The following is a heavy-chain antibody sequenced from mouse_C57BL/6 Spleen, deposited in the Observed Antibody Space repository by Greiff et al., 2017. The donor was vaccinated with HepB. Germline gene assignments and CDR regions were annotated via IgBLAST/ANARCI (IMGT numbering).Heavy chain of an antibody. J-gene: IGHJ2*01. Sequence: VKLQESGAELVKPGASVKLSCKASGYTFTEYTIHWVKQRSGQGLEWIGWFYPGSGSIKYNEKFKDKATLTADKSSSTVYMELSRLTSEDSAVYFCARHEARGYDGVFFDYWGQGTTLTVSS. CDR2: FYPGSGSI. CDR1: GYTFTEYT. D-gene: IGHD2-2*01. CDR3: ARHEARGYDGVFFDY. V-gene: IGHV1-62-2*01.